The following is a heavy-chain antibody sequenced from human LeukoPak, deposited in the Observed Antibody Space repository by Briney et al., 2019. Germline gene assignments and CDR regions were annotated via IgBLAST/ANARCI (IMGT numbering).Heavy chain of an antibody. Sequence: PSETLSLTCTVSGGSISSGGYYWSWIRQPPGKGLEWIGYIYHSGSTYYNPSLKSRVTISVDRSKNQFSLKLSSVTAADTAVYYCARVGGSYYGSFFDYWGQGTLVTVSS. V-gene: IGHV4-30-2*01. CDR1: GGSISSGGYY. D-gene: IGHD1-26*01. J-gene: IGHJ4*02. CDR2: IYHSGST. CDR3: ARVGGSYYGSFFDY.